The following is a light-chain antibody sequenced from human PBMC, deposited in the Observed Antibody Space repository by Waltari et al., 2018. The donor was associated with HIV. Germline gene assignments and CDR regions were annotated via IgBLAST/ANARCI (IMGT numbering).Light chain of an antibody. CDR2: GAS. J-gene: IGKJ2*01. Sequence: EKVMTQSPATLSVSPGERATLSCRASQTINNNLAWYQQKPGQAPQRLIYGASTRAAGVPARFSGSGSGTEFTLTITSLQSEDLAIYYCQQYNNWPQTFGQGTKVEIK. CDR3: QQYNNWPQT. V-gene: IGKV3-15*01. CDR1: QTINNN.